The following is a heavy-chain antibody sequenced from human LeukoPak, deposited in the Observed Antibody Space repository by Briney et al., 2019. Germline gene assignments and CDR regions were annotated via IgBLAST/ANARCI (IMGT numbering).Heavy chain of an antibody. J-gene: IGHJ6*04. CDR2: ISSSSSYT. CDR3: ARDLRALWFGMDV. D-gene: IGHD3-10*01. V-gene: IGHV3-11*06. Sequence: GGSLRLSCAASGFTFSDYYMSWIRQAPGKGLEWVSYISSSSSYTNYADSAKGRFTISRDNAKNSLYLQMNSLRAEDTAVYYCARDLRALWFGMDVWGKGTTVTVSS. CDR1: GFTFSDYY.